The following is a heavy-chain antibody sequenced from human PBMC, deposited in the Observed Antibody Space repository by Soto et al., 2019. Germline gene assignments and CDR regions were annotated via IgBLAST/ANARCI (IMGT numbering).Heavy chain of an antibody. CDR1: GFTFGSYW. V-gene: IGHV3-74*01. CDR3: VRGNTGYGNFDS. J-gene: IGHJ4*02. CDR2: MYTDGSNS. Sequence: GGSLRLSCEGSGFTFGSYWMHWVRQAPGKGLVWVSRMYTDGSNSYYADSVRGRFTISRDNAKSTLYLQMNSLRAEDTAVYYCVRGNTGYGNFDSWGQGTLVTVYS. D-gene: IGHD5-12*01.